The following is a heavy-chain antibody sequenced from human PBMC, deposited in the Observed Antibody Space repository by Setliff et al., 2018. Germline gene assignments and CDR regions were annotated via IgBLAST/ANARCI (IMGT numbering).Heavy chain of an antibody. D-gene: IGHD3-22*01. J-gene: IGHJ4*02. V-gene: IGHV4-59*01. CDR1: GGSISTYY. Sequence: TLSLTCTVSGGSISTYYWSWIRQTPVKGLEWIGYVYYSGTTNYNPLFKSRVTISVDRPKNQFSLKLSSVTAADTGVYYCARDSALHSYHYDSSGYLDYWGQGALVTVSS. CDR2: VYYSGTT. CDR3: ARDSALHSYHYDSSGYLDY.